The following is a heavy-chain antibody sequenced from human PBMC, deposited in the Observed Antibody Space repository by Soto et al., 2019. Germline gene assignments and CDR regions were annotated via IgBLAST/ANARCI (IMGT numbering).Heavy chain of an antibody. CDR1: GFTFSDYY. Sequence: PGGSLRLSCAASGFTFSDYYMSWIRQAPGKGLEWVSYISSSGSTIYYADSVKGRFTISRDNAKNSLYLQMNSLRAEDTAVYYCARDPLFSVGGILTGYYNYWGQGTLVTVSS. CDR2: ISSSGSTI. CDR3: ARDPLFSVGGILTGYYNY. J-gene: IGHJ4*02. D-gene: IGHD3-9*01. V-gene: IGHV3-11*01.